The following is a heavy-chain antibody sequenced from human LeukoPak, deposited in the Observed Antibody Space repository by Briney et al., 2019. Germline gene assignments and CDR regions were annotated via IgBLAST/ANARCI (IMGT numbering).Heavy chain of an antibody. J-gene: IGHJ4*02. CDR1: GYTFTSYG. V-gene: IGHV1-18*01. Sequence: EASVKVSCKASGYTFTSYGISWVRQAPGQGLEGMGGISAYNGNTNYAQKLQGRVTMTTDTSPRTAYMELRSLRSDDAAVYYCAREVRRWRTPYFDYWGQGTLVTVSS. CDR2: ISAYNGNT. D-gene: IGHD3-10*01. CDR3: AREVRRWRTPYFDY.